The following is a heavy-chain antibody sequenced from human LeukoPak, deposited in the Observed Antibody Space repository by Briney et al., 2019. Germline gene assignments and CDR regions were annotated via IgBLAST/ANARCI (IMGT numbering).Heavy chain of an antibody. CDR2: IFHIGST. Sequence: SETLSLTCAVSGYSISSVYQWAWIRQSPGQGLGRIGSIFHIGSTHYNPSLKSRVTISVETSNNQFSLKMYSVTAADTAVYYCARDPRWLTPDCTSTSCYENYFDPWGQGTLVTVSS. J-gene: IGHJ5*02. D-gene: IGHD2-2*01. CDR1: GYSISSVYQ. CDR3: ARDPRWLTPDCTSTSCYENYFDP. V-gene: IGHV4-38-2*02.